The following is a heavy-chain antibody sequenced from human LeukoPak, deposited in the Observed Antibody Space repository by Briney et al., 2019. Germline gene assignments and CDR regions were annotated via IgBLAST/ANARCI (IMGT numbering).Heavy chain of an antibody. Sequence: GGSLRLSCAASGFTFSSYGMNWVRQAPGKGLEWVAVISYDGSNKYYADSVKGRFTISRDNSKNTLYLQMNSLRAEDTAVYYCARRGYDSDYYYYMDVWGKGTTVTVSS. D-gene: IGHD5-12*01. CDR1: GFTFSSYG. J-gene: IGHJ6*03. CDR2: ISYDGSNK. V-gene: IGHV3-30*03. CDR3: ARRGYDSDYYYYMDV.